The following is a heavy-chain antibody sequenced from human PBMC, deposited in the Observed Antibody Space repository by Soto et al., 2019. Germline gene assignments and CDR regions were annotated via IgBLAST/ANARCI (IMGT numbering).Heavy chain of an antibody. V-gene: IGHV1-18*01. D-gene: IGHD2-15*01. CDR2: ISANNGNT. CDR1: GYTFTSYG. J-gene: IGHJ5*02. CDR3: ARAYSPGLFYP. Sequence: ASVKVSCKASGYTFTSYGISWVRQAPGQGLEWMGWISANNGNTKYAQNFQGRVTMTTDTSTSTAYMELRSLRSDDTAVYYCARAYSPGLFYPRGQGTSVTVS.